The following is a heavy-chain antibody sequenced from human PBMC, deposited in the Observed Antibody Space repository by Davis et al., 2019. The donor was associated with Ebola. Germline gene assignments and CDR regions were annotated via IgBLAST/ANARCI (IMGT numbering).Heavy chain of an antibody. CDR2: IYYSGST. V-gene: IGHV4-61*01. J-gene: IGHJ6*02. CDR3: ARDRSSGYYYRSYYGMDV. Sequence: PSETLSLTCTVSGGSVSSGSYYWSWIRQPPGKGLEWIGYIYYSGSTNYNPSLKSRVTISVDTSKNQFSLKLSSVTAADTAVYYCARDRSSGYYYRSYYGMDVWGQGTTVTVSS. CDR1: GGSVSSGSYY. D-gene: IGHD3-22*01.